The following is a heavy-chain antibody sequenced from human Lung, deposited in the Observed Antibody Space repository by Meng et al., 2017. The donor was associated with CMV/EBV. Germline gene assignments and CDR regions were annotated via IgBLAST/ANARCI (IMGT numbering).Heavy chain of an antibody. CDR2: INTDGTFT. V-gene: IGHV3-74*03. D-gene: IGHD7-27*01. CDR1: GFTFSNYW. J-gene: IGHJ4*02. CDR3: GRDLTGERDQ. Sequence: EVQLVESXXXXVXXGGSLRLSCEDSGFTFSNYWMHWDRQVPGAGLVWVSRINTDGTFTSYADSVRGRFTISRDNAKNTLYLHMHGLRVDDSAVYYCGRDLTGERDQWGQGTLGTVSS.